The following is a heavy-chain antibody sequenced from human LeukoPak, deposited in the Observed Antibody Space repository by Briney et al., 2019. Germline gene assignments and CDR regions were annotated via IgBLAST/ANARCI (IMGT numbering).Heavy chain of an antibody. J-gene: IGHJ3*02. Sequence: GGSLRLSCAASGFSFRNYWMCWVRQAPGQGLVCVSRINSDGSTTTYADSVKGRFTISRDNAKNTLYLQMNSLRAEDSALYYCARIRESLGLGAFDIWGQGTMATLSS. D-gene: IGHD7-27*01. CDR3: ARIRESLGLGAFDI. V-gene: IGHV3-74*03. CDR1: GFSFRNYW. CDR2: INSDGSTT.